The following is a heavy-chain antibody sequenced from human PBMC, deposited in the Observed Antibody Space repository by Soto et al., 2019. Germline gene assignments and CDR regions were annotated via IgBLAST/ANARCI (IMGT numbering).Heavy chain of an antibody. J-gene: IGHJ4*02. CDR2: ISGSDGST. CDR3: ARGSSSWYFDY. Sequence: EVQLLESGGGLVQPGGSLRLSCAASGFTFSSYAMNWVRQAPGKGLEWVSVISGSDGSTYYADSVKGRFTISRDNSKNTLNLQMNSLRAEDTAVYDCARGSSSWYFDYWGQGTLVTVSS. D-gene: IGHD6-13*01. CDR1: GFTFSSYA. V-gene: IGHV3-23*01.